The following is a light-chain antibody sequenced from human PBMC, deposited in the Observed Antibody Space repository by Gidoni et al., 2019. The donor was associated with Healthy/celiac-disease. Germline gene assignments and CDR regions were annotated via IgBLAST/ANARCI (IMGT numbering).Light chain of an antibody. Sequence: QSALTQPASVSGSPVQSITISCTGTSSDVGSYNLVSWYQPHPGKAPKLMIYEVSKRPSGVSNRFSGSKSGNTASLTISGLQAEDEADYYCCSYAGSSTLWVFGGGTKLTVL. V-gene: IGLV2-23*02. CDR2: EVS. CDR3: CSYAGSSTLWV. CDR1: SSDVGSYNL. J-gene: IGLJ3*02.